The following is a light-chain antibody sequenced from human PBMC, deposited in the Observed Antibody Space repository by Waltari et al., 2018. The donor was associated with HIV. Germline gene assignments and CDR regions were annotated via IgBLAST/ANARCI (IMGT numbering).Light chain of an antibody. J-gene: IGKJ1*01. CDR3: QQYNTYSRT. Sequence: DIQMTQSPSSLSASVGDRVTITCRESHNIGDYLNWYHQKPGKAPQRLISGASSLQSGVPSRFRGSGSGTEFTLTISSLQPEEFATYYCQQYNTYSRTFGQGTKVEIK. V-gene: IGKV1-39*01. CDR1: HNIGDY. CDR2: GAS.